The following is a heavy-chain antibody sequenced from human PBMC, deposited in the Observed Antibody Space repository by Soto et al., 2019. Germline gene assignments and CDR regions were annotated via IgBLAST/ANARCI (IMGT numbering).Heavy chain of an antibody. Sequence: GGSLRLSCAASGFTFSRYSMNWVRQAPGKGLEWVSSISSSSSYIYYADSVKGQFTISRDNAKNSLYLQMNSLRAEDTAVYYCARVRLTNWNGRDAFDIWGQGTMVTVSS. CDR1: GFTFSRYS. CDR3: ARVRLTNWNGRDAFDI. D-gene: IGHD1-20*01. J-gene: IGHJ3*02. CDR2: ISSSSSYI. V-gene: IGHV3-21*01.